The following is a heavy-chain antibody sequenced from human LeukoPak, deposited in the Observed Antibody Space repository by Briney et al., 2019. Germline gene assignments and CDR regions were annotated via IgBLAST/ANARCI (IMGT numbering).Heavy chain of an antibody. V-gene: IGHV4-61*02. J-gene: IGHJ3*02. D-gene: IGHD3-22*01. CDR3: GRDRPSYYYDSRTDAFDI. CDR1: GGSISSGSYY. CDR2: IYTSGST. Sequence: SETLSLTCTVSGGSISSGSYYWSWIRQPAGKGLEWIGRIYTSGSTNYNPSLKSRVTISVDTSKNQFSLKLSSVTAADTAVYYCGRDRPSYYYDSRTDAFDIWGQGTMVTVSS.